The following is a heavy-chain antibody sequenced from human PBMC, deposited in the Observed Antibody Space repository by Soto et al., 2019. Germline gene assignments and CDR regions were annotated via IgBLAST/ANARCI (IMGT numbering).Heavy chain of an antibody. CDR1: GGSFSGYY. CDR3: AXGQVVRGVIGRYWFDP. V-gene: IGHV4-34*01. CDR2: INHSGST. Sequence: QVQLQQWGAGLLKPSETLSLTCAVYGGSFSGYYWSWIRQPPGKGLEWIGEINHSGSTNYNPSLKSRVTISVDTSKNQFXXXXXXVTXAXXAVXXCAXGQVVRGVIGRYWFDPWGQGTLVTVSS. J-gene: IGHJ5*02. D-gene: IGHD3-10*01.